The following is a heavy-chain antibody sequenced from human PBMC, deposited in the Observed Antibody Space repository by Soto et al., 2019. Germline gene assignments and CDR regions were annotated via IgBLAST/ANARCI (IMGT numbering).Heavy chain of an antibody. D-gene: IGHD3-9*01. CDR1: GFTFTSSA. V-gene: IGHV1-58*01. J-gene: IGHJ3*02. CDR3: ARSDWYYDILTGRTDAFDI. CDR2: IVVGSGNT. Sequence: ASVKVSCKASGFTFTSSAVQWVRQARGQRLEWIGWIVVGSGNTNYAQKFQERVTITRDMSTSTVYMELSSLRSEDTAVYYCARSDWYYDILTGRTDAFDIWGQGTMVTVSS.